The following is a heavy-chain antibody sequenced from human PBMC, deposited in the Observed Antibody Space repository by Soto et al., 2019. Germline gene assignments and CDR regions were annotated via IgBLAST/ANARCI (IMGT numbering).Heavy chain of an antibody. V-gene: IGHV3-66*01. CDR1: GFTVSSNY. Sequence: EVQLVESGGGLVQPGGSLRLSCAASGFTVSSNYMSWVRQAPGKGLEWVSVIYSGGSTYYADSVKGRFTISRDNSKNTLYLQMNSLRAEDTAVYYFARTPSAYWIGDYWGQGTLVTVSS. CDR3: ARTPSAYWIGDY. CDR2: IYSGGST. D-gene: IGHD3-16*01. J-gene: IGHJ4*02.